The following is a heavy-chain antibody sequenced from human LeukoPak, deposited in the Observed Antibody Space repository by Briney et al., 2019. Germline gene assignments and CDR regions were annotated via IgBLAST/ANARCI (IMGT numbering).Heavy chain of an antibody. J-gene: IGHJ6*03. CDR3: ARHRKRLVAANYYMDV. CDR2: INHGGST. V-gene: IGHV4-34*01. Sequence: SETLSLTCAVYGGSFSGDFWSWIRQSPGKGLEWIGEINHGGSTTYNPSLKSRVTISVDTSKNQFSLKLSSVTAADTAVYYCARHRKRLVAANYYMDVWGKGTTVTISS. D-gene: IGHD2-15*01. CDR1: GGSFSGDF.